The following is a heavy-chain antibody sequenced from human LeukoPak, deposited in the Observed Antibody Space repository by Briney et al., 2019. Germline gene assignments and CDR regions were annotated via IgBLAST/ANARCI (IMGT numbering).Heavy chain of an antibody. D-gene: IGHD6-19*01. CDR3: ARRVTSSGWYRDDS. V-gene: IGHV4-59*08. J-gene: IGHJ4*02. CDR1: GGSISSDY. Sequence: SETLSLTCTVSGGSISSDYWSWIRQPPGKGLEWMGYISHGGTTSYNPSLQSRVTISVDTSKNQFSLKVTSVTAADTAVYYCARRVTSSGWYRDDSWGQGTLVTVSS. CDR2: ISHGGTT.